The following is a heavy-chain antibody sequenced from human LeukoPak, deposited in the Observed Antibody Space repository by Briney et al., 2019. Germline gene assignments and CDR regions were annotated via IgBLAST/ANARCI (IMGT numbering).Heavy chain of an antibody. CDR3: ARNQQLATVHYYYYYMDV. CDR1: GYTFTGYY. D-gene: IGHD6-6*01. CDR2: INPNSGGT. J-gene: IGHJ6*03. V-gene: IGHV1-2*02. Sequence: ASVKVSCKASGYTFTGYYMHWVRQAPGQGLEWMGWINPNSGGTNYAQKFQGRVTMTRDTSISTAYMELSRLRADDTAVYYCARNQQLATVHYYYYYMDVWGKGTTVTVSS.